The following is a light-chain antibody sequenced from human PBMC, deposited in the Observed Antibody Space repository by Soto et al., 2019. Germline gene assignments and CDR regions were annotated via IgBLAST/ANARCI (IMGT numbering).Light chain of an antibody. CDR1: QGINDD. V-gene: IGKV1-6*01. CDR2: DAS. CDR3: FQDFNYPRT. J-gene: IGKJ3*01. Sequence: AIQLTQSPASLSADVGDRVPITYRASQGINDDVAWFQQRPGRAPRLLIYDASNVQSGVPSRFSGSGSGAYFRLTISSLQPEDSATYYCFQDFNYPRTFGPGT.